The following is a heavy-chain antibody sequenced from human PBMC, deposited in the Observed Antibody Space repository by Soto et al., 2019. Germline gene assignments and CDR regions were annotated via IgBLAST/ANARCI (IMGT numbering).Heavy chain of an antibody. D-gene: IGHD5-12*01. CDR1: GFTFSSYS. CDR2: ISSSSSYI. V-gene: IGHV3-21*01. J-gene: IGHJ6*02. Sequence: LRLSGAGSGFTFSSYSMNWVRQAPVKVLEWVSSISSSSSYIYYADSVKGRFTISRDNAKNSLYLQMNSLRAEDTAVYYCARERIEVGYDPCYGMDVWGQGTTVTVSS. CDR3: ARERIEVGYDPCYGMDV.